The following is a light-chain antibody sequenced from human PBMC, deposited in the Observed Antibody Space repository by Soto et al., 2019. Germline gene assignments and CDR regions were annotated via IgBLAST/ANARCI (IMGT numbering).Light chain of an antibody. CDR3: QQYGSSPWT. Sequence: EIGWTQSPGTLSLSPGERATLSCRASQSVSSSYLAWYQQKPGQAPRPLIYGASSRAIGIPDRFSGSGSGTDFTLTISRLEPEDFAVYYCQQYGSSPWTFGQGTKVEIK. V-gene: IGKV3-20*01. CDR1: QSVSSSY. CDR2: GAS. J-gene: IGKJ1*01.